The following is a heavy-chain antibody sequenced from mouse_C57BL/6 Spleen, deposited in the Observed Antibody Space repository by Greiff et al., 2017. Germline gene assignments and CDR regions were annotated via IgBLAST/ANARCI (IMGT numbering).Heavy chain of an antibody. Sequence: QVQLQQPGAELVTPGASVKLSCKASGYTFTSYWMHWLKQRPGQGLEWIGMLHPNSGSTNYNEQFTSKATLTVDKSSSTAYMQLSSLTSEDSAFYDGARFLWSAYYFDYCGQGTTLTVSS. CDR3: ARFLWSAYYFDY. J-gene: IGHJ2*01. V-gene: IGHV1-64*01. D-gene: IGHD1-1*02. CDR1: GYTFTSYW. CDR2: LHPNSGST.